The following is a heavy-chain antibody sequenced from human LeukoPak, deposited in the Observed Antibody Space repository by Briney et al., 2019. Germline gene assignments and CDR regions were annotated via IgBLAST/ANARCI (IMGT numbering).Heavy chain of an antibody. V-gene: IGHV1-18*01. J-gene: IGHJ5*02. CDR2: ISGYNGNT. CDR3: ARTDLYCSSTSCYSNWFDP. CDR1: GYXFTSYG. Sequence: ASVKVSCKASGYXFTSYGITWVRQAPGQGLEWMGWISGYNGNTNYAQKLQGRVTMTTDTSTSTAYMDLRSLRSDDTAVYYCARTDLYCSSTSCYSNWFDPWGQGTLVTVSS. D-gene: IGHD2-2*01.